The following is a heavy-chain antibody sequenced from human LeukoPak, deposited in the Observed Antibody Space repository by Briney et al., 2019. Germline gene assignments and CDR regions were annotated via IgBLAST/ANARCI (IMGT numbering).Heavy chain of an antibody. CDR2: INWNGGRT. J-gene: IGHJ5*02. Sequence: GGSLRLSCAASGFTFGDFSKCWVRQAPGKGLEWVSSINWNGGRTGYADSVKGRFIISRDNAKNSLYLQMNSLRAEDTALYYCATESTVTTFWFDPWGQGTLVTVSS. CDR3: ATESTVTTFWFDP. D-gene: IGHD4-17*01. V-gene: IGHV3-20*04. CDR1: GFTFGDFS.